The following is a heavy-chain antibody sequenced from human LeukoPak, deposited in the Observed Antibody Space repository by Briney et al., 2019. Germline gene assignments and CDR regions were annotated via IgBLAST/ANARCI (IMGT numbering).Heavy chain of an antibody. D-gene: IGHD6-6*01. V-gene: IGHV3-53*05. CDR1: GFTVSSNY. J-gene: IGHJ4*02. CDR3: AKDLEYSSSSGLDY. Sequence: GGSLRLSCAASGFTVSSNYMSWVRQAPGKGLEWVSVIYSGGSTYYADSVKGRFTISRDNSKNTLYLQMNSLRAEDTAVYYCAKDLEYSSSSGLDYWGQGTLVTVSS. CDR2: IYSGGST.